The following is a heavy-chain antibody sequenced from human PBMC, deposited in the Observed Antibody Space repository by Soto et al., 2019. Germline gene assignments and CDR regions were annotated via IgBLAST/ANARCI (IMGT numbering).Heavy chain of an antibody. J-gene: IGHJ5*02. CDR2: IYHSGSP. V-gene: IGHV4-4*02. CDR1: GGSISSSNW. Sequence: QVQLQESGPGLVKPSGTLSLTCAVSGGSISSSNWWSWVRQPPGKGLEWIGEIYHSGSPNYNPSLKSRVNVSVDKSKAPFSRQLTSVTAADTAVYYWARGDWSGGSCHAGNWCDRWGQGTLVTVSS. CDR3: ARGDWSGGSCHAGNWCDR. D-gene: IGHD2-15*01.